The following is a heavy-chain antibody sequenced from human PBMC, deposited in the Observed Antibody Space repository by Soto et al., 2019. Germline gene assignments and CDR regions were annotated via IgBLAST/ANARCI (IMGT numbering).Heavy chain of an antibody. Sequence: EVQLVESGGGLVQPGGSPTLSCAASGFTFGNFAMQWVRQAPGKGLEWVSVIGNGGDGIHYADSVEGRFTVSRDNSRNTVSLQMNSLTVDDTATYYCATYGQHLIDSWGQGTLVTVSA. CDR1: GFTFGNFA. J-gene: IGHJ5*01. CDR2: IGNGGDGI. CDR3: ATYGQHLIDS. D-gene: IGHD4-17*01. V-gene: IGHV3-23*04.